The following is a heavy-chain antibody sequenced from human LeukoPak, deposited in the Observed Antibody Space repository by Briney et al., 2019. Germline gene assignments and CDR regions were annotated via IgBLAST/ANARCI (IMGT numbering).Heavy chain of an antibody. CDR1: GGSISHSNYY. J-gene: IGHJ5*02. CDR2: IYYNGNT. CDR3: AREVACNSTTCGNWFDP. V-gene: IGHV4-39*07. Sequence: PSETLSLTCTVSGGSISHSNYYWGWIRQPPGKGLEWIGSIYYNGNTYYSPSLKSRVTISVDTSKNQFSLKLSSVTAADTAVFYCAREVACNSTTCGNWFDPWGQGTLVTVSS. D-gene: IGHD2-2*01.